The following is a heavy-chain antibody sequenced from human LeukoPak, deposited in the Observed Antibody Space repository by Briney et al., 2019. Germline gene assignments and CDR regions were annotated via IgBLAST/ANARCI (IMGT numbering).Heavy chain of an antibody. Sequence: GGSLRLSCAASGFTFSSYNMNWVRQAPGKGLEWVSSIRTGGNYIHYADSVKGRFTISRDNAKNSLYLQTDSLRGEDTAVYYCATDGGNYGYFQHWGQGTLVTVSS. J-gene: IGHJ1*01. CDR2: IRTGGNYI. V-gene: IGHV3-21*01. D-gene: IGHD4-23*01. CDR1: GFTFSSYN. CDR3: ATDGGNYGYFQH.